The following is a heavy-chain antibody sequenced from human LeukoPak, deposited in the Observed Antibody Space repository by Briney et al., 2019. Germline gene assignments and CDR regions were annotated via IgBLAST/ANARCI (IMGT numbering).Heavy chain of an antibody. CDR3: ARTSRHFYGSGSNLTPWPAGMDV. J-gene: IGHJ6*02. CDR2: IYYSGST. CDR1: GGSINSYY. Sequence: SETLNLTCTVSGGSINSYYWTWIRQPPGKGLEWIGYIYYSGSTHYNPSLNSRVTISMDTSKNHFSLKLSSVTAADTAIYYCARTSRHFYGSGSNLTPWPAGMDVWGQGTKVTVSS. V-gene: IGHV4-59*01. D-gene: IGHD3-10*01.